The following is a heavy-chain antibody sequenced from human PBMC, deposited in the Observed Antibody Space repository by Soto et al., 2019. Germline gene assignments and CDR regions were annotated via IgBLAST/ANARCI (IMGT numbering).Heavy chain of an antibody. CDR3: ARDDDYEANAFDY. CDR1: GFTFSRYG. V-gene: IGHV3-33*01. Sequence: GGSLKLSCAASGFTFSRYGMHWVRQAPGKGLEWVALIWNDGIRKVYVDSVKGRFTISRDNSKNTLDLQMNSLRAEDTAVYYCARDDDYEANAFDYWGPGTLVTVSS. J-gene: IGHJ4*02. CDR2: IWNDGIRK. D-gene: IGHD3-22*01.